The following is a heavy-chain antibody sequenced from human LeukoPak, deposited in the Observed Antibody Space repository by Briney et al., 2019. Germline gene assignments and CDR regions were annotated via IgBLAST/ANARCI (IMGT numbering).Heavy chain of an antibody. CDR2: LYSGGGT. CDR1: GFTVSSNY. J-gene: IGHJ4*02. D-gene: IGHD3-3*01. CDR3: ARDGKYFWSGSSY. V-gene: IGHV3-53*01. Sequence: GGSLRLSCAASGFTVSSNYMSWVRPAPGKGLEWVSVLYSGGGTYYADSVKGRFTISRDNSKNTLYLQMNSLRAEDTAVYYCARDGKYFWSGSSYWGQGTLVTVSS.